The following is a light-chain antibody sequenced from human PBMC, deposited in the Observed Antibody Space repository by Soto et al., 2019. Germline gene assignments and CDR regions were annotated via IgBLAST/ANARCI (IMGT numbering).Light chain of an antibody. J-gene: IGKJ4*01. CDR2: LAF. Sequence: DIQMTQSPSSLSASVGDRISISCRASQSISNSLNWYQQRPGKAPKLLIYLAFNLQSGVPSRFSGIGSGTDFTLYISILQPEDYAIYYGQQSQGDPLSFGGGTKVDI. V-gene: IGKV1-39*01. CDR3: QQSQGDPLS. CDR1: QSISNS.